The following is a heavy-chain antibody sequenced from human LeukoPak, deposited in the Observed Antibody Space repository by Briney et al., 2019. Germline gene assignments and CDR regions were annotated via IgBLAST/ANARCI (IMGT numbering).Heavy chain of an antibody. D-gene: IGHD5-18*01. CDR1: GFIFEHYG. CDR3: ARRTLNSNGWFTVGGYMDV. V-gene: IGHV3-20*04. J-gene: IGHJ6*03. CDR2: ISSTGVKT. Sequence: PGGSLRLSCASSGFIFEHYGINWVRQAPGKGLEWVCDISSTGVKTAYADFVKGRLTISRDNVKKSVYLEMDSLRTEDTALYYCARRTLNSNGWFTVGGYMDVWGKGTTVTVSS.